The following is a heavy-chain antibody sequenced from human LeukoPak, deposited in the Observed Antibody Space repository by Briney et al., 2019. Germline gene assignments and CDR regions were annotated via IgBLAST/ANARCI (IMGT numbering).Heavy chain of an antibody. Sequence: PGGSLRLSCAASGFTFSNAWMTWVRQAPGKGLEWVGRVKSKTDGGTTNYAAPVKGRFTISRDDSKNTVFLQMDSLKSEDTAVYFCYASGRGPWGQGTLVTVSS. D-gene: IGHD3-10*01. CDR2: VKSKTDGGTT. V-gene: IGHV3-15*01. CDR3: YASGRGP. CDR1: GFTFSNAW. J-gene: IGHJ5*02.